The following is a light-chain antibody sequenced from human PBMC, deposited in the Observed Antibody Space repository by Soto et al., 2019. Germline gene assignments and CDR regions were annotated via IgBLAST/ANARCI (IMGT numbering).Light chain of an antibody. CDR3: QQYNDWPPT. CDR2: GAS. V-gene: IGKV3-15*01. Sequence: PQCLAHVSDCRGKRATISCRASQSISDTLAWYQQKPGQAPRLLIYGASTRATVIPARFSGSGSGTEFTLTISSLQSEDFALYYCQQYNDWPPTFGQGTRLET. CDR1: QSISDT. J-gene: IGKJ5*01.